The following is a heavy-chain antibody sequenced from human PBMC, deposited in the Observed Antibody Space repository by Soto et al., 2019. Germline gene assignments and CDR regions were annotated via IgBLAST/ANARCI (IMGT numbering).Heavy chain of an antibody. Sequence: QLQLQESGPGLVKPSETLSLTCAVSGGSLSSSYYYWGWLRQPPGKGLEWIGSIYYSGYTYYNSSLESRVPMSVDTSTNQFALKLSSVTAADTAVYYCASTRKGYNWNYLDFWGQGTLVTVSS. CDR1: GGSLSSSYYY. J-gene: IGHJ4*02. D-gene: IGHD1-20*01. V-gene: IGHV4-39*01. CDR2: IYYSGYT. CDR3: ASTRKGYNWNYLDF.